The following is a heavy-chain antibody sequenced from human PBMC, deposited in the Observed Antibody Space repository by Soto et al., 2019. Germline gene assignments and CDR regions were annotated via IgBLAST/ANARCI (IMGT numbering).Heavy chain of an antibody. D-gene: IGHD3-3*01. J-gene: IGHJ4*02. CDR1: GYSFTSYW. V-gene: IGHV5-51*01. Sequence: PGEALKISCTGSGYSFTSYWIGWARQMPGKGLEWMGIIYPGDSDTRYSPSFQGQVTISADKSISTAYLQWSSLKASDTATYYCARHFPNDVWSGYYLDYWGQGXLVTVYS. CDR3: ARHFPNDVWSGYYLDY. CDR2: IYPGDSDT.